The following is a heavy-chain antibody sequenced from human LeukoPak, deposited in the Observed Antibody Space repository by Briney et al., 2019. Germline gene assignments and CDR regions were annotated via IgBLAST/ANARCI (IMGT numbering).Heavy chain of an antibody. Sequence: QPGGSLRLSCAASGFTFSNYAMSWVRHAPGKGLEWVSGISWNSGSIGYADSVKGRFTISRDNAKNSLYLQMNSLRAEDTAVYYCAREAKDWFDPWGQGTLVTVSS. V-gene: IGHV3-9*01. CDR1: GFTFSNYA. CDR3: AREAKDWFDP. J-gene: IGHJ5*02. CDR2: ISWNSGSI.